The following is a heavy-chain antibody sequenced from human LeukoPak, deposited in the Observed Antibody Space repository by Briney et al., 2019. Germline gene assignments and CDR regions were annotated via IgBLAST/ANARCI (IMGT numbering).Heavy chain of an antibody. CDR2: IYNTGST. CDR1: GGSISSYY. J-gene: IGHJ4*02. Sequence: SETLSLTCTVPGGSISSYYWSWIRQPPEKELEWIGYIYNTGSTNYNPSLKSRVTISVATSKNQFSLKLSSVTAADTAVYYCARAGSGYSFDYWGQGTLVTVSS. D-gene: IGHD3-3*01. CDR3: ARAGSGYSFDY. V-gene: IGHV4-59*01.